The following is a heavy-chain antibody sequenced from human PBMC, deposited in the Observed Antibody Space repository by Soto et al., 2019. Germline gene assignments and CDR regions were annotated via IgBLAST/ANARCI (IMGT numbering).Heavy chain of an antibody. D-gene: IGHD6-19*01. CDR3: ARVPLHSGLDPIYYFDY. Sequence: EVQLVESGGGVVRPGGSLRLSCAASGFTFDDYGMSWVRQAPRKGLEWVSGINWNGGSTGYADSVKGRFTISRDNAKNSLYLQMNSLRAEDTALYHCARVPLHSGLDPIYYFDYWGQGTLVTVSS. CDR1: GFTFDDYG. V-gene: IGHV3-20*01. CDR2: INWNGGST. J-gene: IGHJ4*02.